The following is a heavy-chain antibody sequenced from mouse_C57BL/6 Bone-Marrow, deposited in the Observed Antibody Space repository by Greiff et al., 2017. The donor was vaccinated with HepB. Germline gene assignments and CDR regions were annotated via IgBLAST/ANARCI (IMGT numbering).Heavy chain of an antibody. Sequence: EVQLQQSGPELVKPGASVKISCKASGYSFTGYYMNWVKQSPEKSLEWIGEINPSTGGTTYNQKFKAKATLTVDKSSSTAYMQLKSLTSEYSAVYYCARWGYGSSYYAMDYWGQGTSVTVSS. CDR1: GYSFTGYY. V-gene: IGHV1-42*01. CDR3: ARWGYGSSYYAMDY. J-gene: IGHJ4*01. CDR2: INPSTGGT. D-gene: IGHD1-1*01.